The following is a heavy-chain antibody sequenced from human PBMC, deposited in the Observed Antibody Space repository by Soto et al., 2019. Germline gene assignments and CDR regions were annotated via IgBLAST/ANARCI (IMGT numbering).Heavy chain of an antibody. Sequence: EVQLLESGGGLVQPGGSLRLSCAASGFTFSSYAMSWVRQAPGKGLEWVSAISGSGGSTYYADSVKGRFTISRDNSKNTLYLQMNSLRAEGTAVYYCAKSDGREILGGVMGFDYWGQGTLVTVSS. J-gene: IGHJ4*02. D-gene: IGHD3-16*01. CDR3: AKSDGREILGGVMGFDY. CDR1: GFTFSSYA. V-gene: IGHV3-23*01. CDR2: ISGSGGST.